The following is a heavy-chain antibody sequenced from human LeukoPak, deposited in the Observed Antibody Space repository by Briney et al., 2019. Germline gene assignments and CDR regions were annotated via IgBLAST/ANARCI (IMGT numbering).Heavy chain of an antibody. D-gene: IGHD3-22*01. J-gene: IGHJ4*02. CDR3: ATDYYYDSSGSYYTVDY. Sequence: ASVKVSCKASGYTFTSYDINWVRQATGQGLEWMGWMNPNSGNTGYAQKFQGRVTMTEDTSTDTAYMELSSLRSEDTAVYYCATDYYYDSSGSYYTVDYWGQGTLVTVSS. CDR1: GYTFTSYD. CDR2: MNPNSGNT. V-gene: IGHV1-8*01.